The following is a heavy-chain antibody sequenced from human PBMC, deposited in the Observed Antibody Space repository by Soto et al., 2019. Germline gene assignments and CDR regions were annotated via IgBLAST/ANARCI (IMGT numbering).Heavy chain of an antibody. CDR3: ARESRSSRYDSSGYSQFWFFDL. D-gene: IGHD3-22*01. J-gene: IGHJ2*01. CDR1: GGSISSGGYS. Sequence: QLQLQESGSGLVKPSQTLSLTCAVSGGSISSGGYSWSWIRQPPGKGLEWIGYIYQSGSTYYNPSLXSXXTMSLDWSKXQXAXEXXSVTAADTAVYYCARESRSSRYDSSGYSQFWFFDLWGRGTLVTVSS. V-gene: IGHV4-30-2*01. CDR2: IYQSGST.